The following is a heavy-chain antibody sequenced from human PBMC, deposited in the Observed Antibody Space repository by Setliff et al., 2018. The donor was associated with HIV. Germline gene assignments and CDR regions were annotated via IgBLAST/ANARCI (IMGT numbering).Heavy chain of an antibody. D-gene: IGHD4-17*01. V-gene: IGHV4-59*11. CDR3: ARGNDNGQRGGNYYFMDV. CDR2: IYYSGDT. Sequence: LSLTCSLSGDFINNHYWSWIRQPPGKGLEWIGHIYYSGDTNYSPSLKSRVTISMDTSKNQFSLKLTSVTAADTAVYYCARGNDNGQRGGNYYFMDVWDKGTTVTVSS. J-gene: IGHJ6*03. CDR1: GDFINNHY.